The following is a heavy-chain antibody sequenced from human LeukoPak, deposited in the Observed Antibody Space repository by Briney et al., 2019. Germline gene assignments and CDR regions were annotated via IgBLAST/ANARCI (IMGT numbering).Heavy chain of an antibody. Sequence: SQTLSLTCTVSGGSISSGSHYWSWIRQPAGKGLEWIGRIYTSGSTNYNPSLKSRVTISVDTSKNQFSLKLSSVTAADTAVYYCARAHDDSSGLRLGAFDIWGQGTMVTVSS. CDR1: GGSISSGSHY. J-gene: IGHJ3*02. D-gene: IGHD3-22*01. V-gene: IGHV4-61*02. CDR2: IYTSGST. CDR3: ARAHDDSSGLRLGAFDI.